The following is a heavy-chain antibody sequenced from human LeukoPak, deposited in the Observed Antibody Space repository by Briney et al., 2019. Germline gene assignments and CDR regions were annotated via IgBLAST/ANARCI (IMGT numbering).Heavy chain of an antibody. V-gene: IGHV3-43D*03. Sequence: GGSLRLSCAASGFTFDDYGMSWVRHAPGKGLEGVSLISWDGGSTYYADCGKGRFTISRENSKNTVYLQMNSRRGGDTGVCECAKTSLAGVTRGPFDYWGQGTLVTVSS. CDR3: AKTSLAGVTRGPFDY. J-gene: IGHJ4*02. D-gene: IGHD4-17*01. CDR2: ISWDGGST. CDR1: GFTFDDYG.